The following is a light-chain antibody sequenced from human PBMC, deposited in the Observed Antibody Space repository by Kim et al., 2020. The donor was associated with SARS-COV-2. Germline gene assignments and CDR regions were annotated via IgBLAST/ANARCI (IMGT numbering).Light chain of an antibody. V-gene: IGLV1-47*01. Sequence: PGQKVTISCSGSRSNVGRNYVFWYKQLPGTAPNLLIYSNDQRPSGVPDRFSGSKSGTSASLAISGLRSDDEADYFCATWDDSLKVFGTGTKVTVL. CDR3: ATWDDSLKV. CDR1: RSNVGRNY. CDR2: SND. J-gene: IGLJ1*01.